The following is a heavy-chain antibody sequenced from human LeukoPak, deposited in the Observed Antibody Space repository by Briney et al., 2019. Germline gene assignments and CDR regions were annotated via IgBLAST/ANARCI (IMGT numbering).Heavy chain of an antibody. J-gene: IGHJ6*03. Sequence: GGSLRLSCAASGFTFSSYGMTWVRQAPGKGLEWVSAISASGGTTYYADSVKGHFTISRDNSKNTLYLQMNSLSAEDTAVYYCAKNGDRGAYCSGGTCYPYYYYYMDVWGKGTTVTISS. V-gene: IGHV3-23*01. CDR3: AKNGDRGAYCSGGTCYPYYYYYMDV. D-gene: IGHD2-15*01. CDR1: GFTFSSYG. CDR2: ISASGGTT.